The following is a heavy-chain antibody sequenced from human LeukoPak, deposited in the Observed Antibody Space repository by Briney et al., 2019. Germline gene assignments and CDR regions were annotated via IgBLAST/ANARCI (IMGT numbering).Heavy chain of an antibody. J-gene: IGHJ3*02. CDR1: GGTFSNYA. V-gene: IGHV1-69*04. D-gene: IGHD2-15*01. CDR2: IIPTFGIA. Sequence: SVKVSCKASGGTFSNYAISWVRQAPRQGLEWMGRIIPTFGIANYAQKFQGRVTITADKSTSTSYMELSSLRSEDTAVYYCARDSEDLVVVVAAAVSASDIWGQGTIVTVSS. CDR3: ARDSEDLVVVVAAAVSASDI.